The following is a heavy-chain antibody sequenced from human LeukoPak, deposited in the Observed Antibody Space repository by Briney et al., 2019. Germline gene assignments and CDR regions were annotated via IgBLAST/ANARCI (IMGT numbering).Heavy chain of an antibody. D-gene: IGHD3-10*01. CDR1: GFTFSSYG. CDR3: AKKLWLGESYYFDY. CDR2: ISYDGSNK. V-gene: IGHV3-30*18. Sequence: GGSLRLSCAASGFTFSSYGMHWVRQAPGKGLEWVAVISYDGSNKYYADSVKGRFTISRDNSKNTLYLQMNSLRAEDTAVYYCAKKLWLGESYYFDYWGQGTLVTVSS. J-gene: IGHJ4*02.